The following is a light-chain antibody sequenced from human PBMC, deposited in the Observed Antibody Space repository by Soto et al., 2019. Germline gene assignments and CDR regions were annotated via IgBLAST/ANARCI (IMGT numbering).Light chain of an antibody. V-gene: IGKV3-20*01. CDR1: QSVSSSY. CDR3: QQHGSSPWT. CDR2: GAS. J-gene: IGKJ1*01. Sequence: EIVLTQSPGTLSLSPGERATLSCRARQSVSSSYLAWYQQRPGQAPRFLIYGASIRATGIPDRFSGSGSGTDFTLTISRLEPEDFAVYFCQQHGSSPWTFGQGTKVEIK.